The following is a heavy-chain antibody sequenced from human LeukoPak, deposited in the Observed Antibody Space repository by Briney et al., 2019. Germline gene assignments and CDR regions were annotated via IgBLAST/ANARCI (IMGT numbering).Heavy chain of an antibody. CDR1: GFTFSSYW. J-gene: IGHJ4*02. Sequence: GGSLRLSCAASGFTFSSYWMSWVRQAPGKGLEWVANIKQDGSEKYYADSVKGRFTISRDNSKNTLYLQMNSLRAEDTAVYYCAKDRHPIIVVVPAATYFDYWGQGTLVTVSS. D-gene: IGHD2-2*01. CDR2: IKQDGSEK. CDR3: AKDRHPIIVVVPAATYFDY. V-gene: IGHV3-7*01.